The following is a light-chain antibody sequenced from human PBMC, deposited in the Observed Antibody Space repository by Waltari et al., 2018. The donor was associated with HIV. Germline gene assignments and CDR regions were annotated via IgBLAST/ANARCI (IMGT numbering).Light chain of an antibody. CDR1: QSITTF. CDR2: AAS. V-gene: IGKV1-39*01. CDR3: QQNYTISPT. Sequence: DIQMTQSPSSLSASIGDKVTITCRASQSITTFLNWYQQKPGKAPKLLIYAASSLQGGVPSRFSGSGSGTDFTLTVVGLQPEDFATYFCQQNYTISPTFGGGTKVEIK. J-gene: IGKJ4*01.